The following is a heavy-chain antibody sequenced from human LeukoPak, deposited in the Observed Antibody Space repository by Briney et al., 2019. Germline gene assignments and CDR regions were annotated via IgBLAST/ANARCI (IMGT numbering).Heavy chain of an antibody. D-gene: IGHD3-10*01. CDR1: GGSISSYY. V-gene: IGHV4-4*07. CDR3: ARDPYYGVVRGVDDY. CDR2: IYTSGST. Sequence: SETLSLTCTVSGGSISSYYWSWIRQPAGKGLEWIGRIYTSGSTNYNPSLKSRVTMSVDTSKNQFSLKLSSVTAADTAVYYCARDPYYGVVRGVDDYWGQGTLVTVSS. J-gene: IGHJ4*02.